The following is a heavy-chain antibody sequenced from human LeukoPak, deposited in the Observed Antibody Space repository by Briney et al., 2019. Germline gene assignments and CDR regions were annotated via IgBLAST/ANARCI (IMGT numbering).Heavy chain of an antibody. Sequence: SETLSLTCTVSGGSISSSSYYWGCIRQPPGKGLEWVGSINYSGSTNYNPSLKSRVTISVDTSKNQFSLKLSSVTAADTAVYYCARAGRTFSGGWFDPGGQGTLVTVSS. CDR2: INYSGST. V-gene: IGHV4-39*07. D-gene: IGHD3-16*01. CDR1: GGSISSSSYY. J-gene: IGHJ5*02. CDR3: ARAGRTFSGGWFDP.